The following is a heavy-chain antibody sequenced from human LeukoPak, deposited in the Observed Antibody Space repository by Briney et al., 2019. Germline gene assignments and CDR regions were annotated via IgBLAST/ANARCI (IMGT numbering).Heavy chain of an antibody. CDR2: MNPNSGNT. J-gene: IGHJ4*02. Sequence: GASVKVSCKASGYTFTSYDINWVRQATGQGLEWMGWMNPNSGNTGYAQKFQGRVTMTRNTSISTAYMGLSSLRSEDTAVYYCASTSSGYYYYDYWGQGTLVTVSS. CDR3: ASTSSGYYYYDY. V-gene: IGHV1-8*01. CDR1: GYTFTSYD. D-gene: IGHD3-22*01.